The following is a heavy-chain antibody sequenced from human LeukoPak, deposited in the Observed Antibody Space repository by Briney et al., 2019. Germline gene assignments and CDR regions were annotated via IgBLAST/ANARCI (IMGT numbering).Heavy chain of an antibody. CDR3: TLIQGWGAGSYFLDY. Sequence: GGSLRLSCAASGFTFSSYSMNWVRQAPGKGLEWVGRVKSYNAGGTTHYAAPVKGRFIISRDDSKNMLYLQMDSLKTEDTAVYYCTLIQGWGAGSYFLDYWGQGALVTVSS. J-gene: IGHJ4*02. D-gene: IGHD3-10*01. CDR2: VKSYNAGGTT. V-gene: IGHV3-15*01. CDR1: GFTFSSYS.